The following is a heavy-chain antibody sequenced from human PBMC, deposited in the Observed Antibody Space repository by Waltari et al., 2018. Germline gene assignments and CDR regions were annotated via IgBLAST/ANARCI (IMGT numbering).Heavy chain of an antibody. CDR2: IHTPGRT. J-gene: IGHJ6*02. CDR3: ARDLLYIGGNYFYSGLDV. Sequence: QVQLQESGPGLVKPSETLSLTCTVSGDSISGYYWSWIRQPAGQGLEWIGRIHTPGRTSSNPSLKTRLTLSLDTSTNQFSLKLSSLTAADTAVYYCARDLLYIGGNYFYSGLDVWGQGTTVTVSS. D-gene: IGHD1-26*01. V-gene: IGHV4-4*07. CDR1: GDSISGYY.